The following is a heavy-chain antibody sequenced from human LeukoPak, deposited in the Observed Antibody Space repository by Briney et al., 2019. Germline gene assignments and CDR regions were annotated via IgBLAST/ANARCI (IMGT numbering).Heavy chain of an antibody. Sequence: GGSLRLSCAASGFTFDDYAMHWVRQAPGKGLEWVSGISWNSGSIAYADSVKGRFTISRDNAKNSLYLQMSSLRPEDTAFYYCAKGPSYSSGWSAEYFQHWGQGTLVTVSS. CDR1: GFTFDDYA. V-gene: IGHV3-9*01. CDR2: ISWNSGSI. CDR3: AKGPSYSSGWSAEYFQH. J-gene: IGHJ1*01. D-gene: IGHD6-19*01.